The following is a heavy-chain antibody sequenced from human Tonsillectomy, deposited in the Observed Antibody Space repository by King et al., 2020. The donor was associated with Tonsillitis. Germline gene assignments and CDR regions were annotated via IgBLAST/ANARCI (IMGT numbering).Heavy chain of an antibody. V-gene: IGHV4-34*01. D-gene: IGHD3-16*01. CDR1: GVSFRGYS. J-gene: IGHJ6*02. Sequence: VPLPPCCAVLFPPSATLSLPFAVSGVSFRGYSWPWIRQPPWPGLEWIGEINHSGSTNYNPSLKSRVTIPVDTSKHQFSLKRRSVTAADTAVYYCAREERGGGSGGRGDEGETGRGDGRDGWGQGTTGT. CDR3: AREERGGGSGGRGDEGETGRGDGRDG. CDR2: INHSGST.